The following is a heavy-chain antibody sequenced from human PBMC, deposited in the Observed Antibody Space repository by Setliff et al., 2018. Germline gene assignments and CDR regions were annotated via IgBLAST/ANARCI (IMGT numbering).Heavy chain of an antibody. CDR3: ARGPRYSGSYYVNY. CDR2: INHSGSS. V-gene: IGHV4-34*01. Sequence: SETLSLTCAVYGGSFSGYYWTWIRQPPGKGLERIGEINHSGSSNYNPSLKSRVTISVDTSKNQFSLNLSSVTAADTAVYYCARGPRYSGSYYVNYWGQGTLVTVSS. CDR1: GGSFSGYY. D-gene: IGHD1-26*01. J-gene: IGHJ4*02.